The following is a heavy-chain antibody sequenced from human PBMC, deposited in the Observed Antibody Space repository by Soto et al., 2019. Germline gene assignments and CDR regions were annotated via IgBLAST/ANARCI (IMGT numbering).Heavy chain of an antibody. CDR2: IWYDGSNK. Sequence: GGSLRLSCAASGFTFSSYGMHWVRQAPGKGLEWVAVIWYDGSNKYYADSVKGRFTISRDNSKNTLYLQMNSLRAEDTAVYYCARSENYDILTGSVDYWGQGTLVTVSS. J-gene: IGHJ4*02. D-gene: IGHD3-9*01. CDR1: GFTFSSYG. CDR3: ARSENYDILTGSVDY. V-gene: IGHV3-33*01.